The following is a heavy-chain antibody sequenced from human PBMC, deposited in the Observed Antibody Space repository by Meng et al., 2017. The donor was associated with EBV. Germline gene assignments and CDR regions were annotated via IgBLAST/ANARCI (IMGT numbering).Heavy chain of an antibody. CDR2: MNPNSGST. V-gene: IGHV1-8*01. CDR3: ARGRGVYCSGGSCYPGWFDP. D-gene: IGHD2-15*01. J-gene: IGHJ5*02. CDR1: GYTFTSYD. Sequence: QVQLGQSGAGVKKPGASVKVSCKASGYTFTSYDINWVRQATGQGLEWMGWMNPNSGSTGYAQKFQGRVTMTRNTSISTAYMELSSLRSEDTAVYYCARGRGVYCSGGSCYPGWFDPWGQGTLVTVSS.